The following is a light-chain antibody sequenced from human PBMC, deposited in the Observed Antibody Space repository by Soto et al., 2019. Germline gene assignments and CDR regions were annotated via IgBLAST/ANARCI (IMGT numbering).Light chain of an antibody. Sequence: ELVLTQSPVALSLSSGERATLSCRASQSVSSTLLTWYQQKPGQAPRLLIYGVSSRATGIPDRFSGSGSGPAFPPTISRVEPEDFAVYFCQHYGDSSWTFGQGSRVEIK. J-gene: IGKJ1*01. CDR1: QSVSSTL. CDR3: QHYGDSSWT. CDR2: GVS. V-gene: IGKV3-20*01.